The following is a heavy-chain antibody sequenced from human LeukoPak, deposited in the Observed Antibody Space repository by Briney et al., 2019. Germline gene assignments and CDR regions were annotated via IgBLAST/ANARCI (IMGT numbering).Heavy chain of an antibody. CDR2: INPNSGGT. J-gene: IGHJ5*02. CDR1: GYTFTGYY. D-gene: IGHD6-19*01. Sequence: ASVKVSCKASGYTFTGYYMHWVRQAPGQGLEWMGWINPNSGGTNYAQKFQGRVTMTRDTSISTAYMELSRLRSDDTAVYYCARDVGIAVAGTEGYNWFDPWGQGTLVTVSS. CDR3: ARDVGIAVAGTEGYNWFDP. V-gene: IGHV1-2*02.